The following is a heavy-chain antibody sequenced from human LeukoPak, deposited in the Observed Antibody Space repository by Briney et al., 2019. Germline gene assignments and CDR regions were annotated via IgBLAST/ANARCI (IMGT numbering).Heavy chain of an antibody. Sequence: GGSLRLSCAASGFTFSSYAMGWVRQAPGKGLEWVSAISGSGGSTYYADSVKGRFTISRDNSINTVDLQMNSLRAEDTAVYYCVKEYHSRGFGAYFDYWGQGTLVTVSS. CDR3: VKEYHSRGFGAYFDY. CDR2: ISGSGGST. V-gene: IGHV3-23*01. CDR1: GFTFSSYA. J-gene: IGHJ4*02. D-gene: IGHD3-3*01.